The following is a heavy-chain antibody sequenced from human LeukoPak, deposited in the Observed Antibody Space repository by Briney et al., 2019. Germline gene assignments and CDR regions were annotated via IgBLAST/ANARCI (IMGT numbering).Heavy chain of an antibody. CDR2: MNPNSGNT. D-gene: IGHD6-6*01. V-gene: IGHV1-8*03. CDR1: GYTFTSYN. Sequence: GASVEVSCKASGYTFTSYNINWVRQATGQGLGWMGWMNPNSGNTGYAQKFQGRVTITRSTSISTAYMELRSLRSDDTAVYYCARNKPYSSSSTRSYNYYYYYMDVWGKGTTVTVSS. J-gene: IGHJ6*03. CDR3: ARNKPYSSSSTRSYNYYYYYMDV.